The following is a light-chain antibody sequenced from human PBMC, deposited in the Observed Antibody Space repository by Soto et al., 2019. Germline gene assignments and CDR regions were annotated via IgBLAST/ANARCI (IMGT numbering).Light chain of an antibody. J-gene: IGLJ7*01. V-gene: IGLV2-23*02. CDR2: EIS. CDR3: YEYGGSRAV. Sequence: QSALTQPASVSGSPGQSITISCTGTSSDVGSHNLVSWYQQPPGQAPKLMIYEISKRPFGVSARFSASKSGNTAFRTIPGVQAADEADYSCYEYGGSRAVFGGGTQLTVL. CDR1: SSDVGSHNL.